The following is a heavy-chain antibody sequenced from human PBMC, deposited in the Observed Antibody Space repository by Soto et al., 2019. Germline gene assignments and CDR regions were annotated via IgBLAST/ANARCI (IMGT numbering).Heavy chain of an antibody. D-gene: IGHD5-12*01. Sequence: EVQLVESGGGLVQPGGSLRLSCAASGFTVSSNYMSWVRQAPGKGLEWVSVIYSGGSTYYADSVKGRFTISRDNSKNTLYLQMNSLRAEDTAVYYCARGYSVYDWDDAFDIWGPGTRVTVS. J-gene: IGHJ3*02. CDR1: GFTVSSNY. V-gene: IGHV3-66*01. CDR2: IYSGGST. CDR3: ARGYSVYDWDDAFDI.